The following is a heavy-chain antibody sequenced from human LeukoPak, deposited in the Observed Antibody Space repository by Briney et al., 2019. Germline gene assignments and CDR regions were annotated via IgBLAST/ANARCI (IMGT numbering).Heavy chain of an antibody. J-gene: IGHJ4*02. Sequence: GGSLRLSCVASGFTFSSFHLSWVRQAPGKGLEWVSGIGGSGDTYSADSVKGRVTVSRDNSKNTLYLQINSLRAEDTAIYLCAIVSWHGYAHWGQGTLVTVSS. D-gene: IGHD3-16*01. CDR1: GFTFSSFH. CDR2: IGGSGDT. CDR3: AIVSWHGYAH. V-gene: IGHV3-23*01.